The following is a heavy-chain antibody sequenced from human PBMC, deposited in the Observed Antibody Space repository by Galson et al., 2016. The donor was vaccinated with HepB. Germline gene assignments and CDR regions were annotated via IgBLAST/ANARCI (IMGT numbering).Heavy chain of an antibody. D-gene: IGHD2/OR15-2a*01. CDR1: GGSISSRNYY. CDR2: IFYTGST. V-gene: IGHV4-39*01. Sequence: SETLSLTCTVSGGSISSRNYYWVWIRQPPGKGLEWIGSIFYTGSTYYNPSLKSRVTISVDTPKNQFSLKLNSVTAADTAVYYCARKVYGQRPLYFYYGMDVGGPGTTVTVSS. J-gene: IGHJ6*02. CDR3: ARKVYGQRPLYFYYGMDV.